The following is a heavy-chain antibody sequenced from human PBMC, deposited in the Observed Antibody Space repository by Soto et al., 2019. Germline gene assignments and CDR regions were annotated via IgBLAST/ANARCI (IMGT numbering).Heavy chain of an antibody. CDR2: ISYDGSNK. CDR3: AREGSGWYNY. J-gene: IGHJ4*02. Sequence: QVQLVESGGGVVQPGRSLRLSCAASGFTFSSYAMHWVRQAPGKGLEWVAVISYDGSNKYYADPVKGRFTISRDNSKNTLYLQMNSLRAEDTAVYYCAREGSGWYNYWGQGTLVTVSS. D-gene: IGHD6-19*01. CDR1: GFTFSSYA. V-gene: IGHV3-30-3*01.